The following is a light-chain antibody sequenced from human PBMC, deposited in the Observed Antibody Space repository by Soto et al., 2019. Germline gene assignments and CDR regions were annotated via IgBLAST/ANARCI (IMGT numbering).Light chain of an antibody. J-gene: IGKJ1*01. Sequence: DIVMTQSPLSLPVTHGEPASISCRSSQSLLHSNGYNYLDWYLQKPGQSPQLLIYLGSNRASGVPDRFSGSGSGTDFTLNISRVEAEDVGVYYCMQALGAFGQGTKVEIK. V-gene: IGKV2-28*01. CDR2: LGS. CDR1: QSLLHSNGYNY. CDR3: MQALGA.